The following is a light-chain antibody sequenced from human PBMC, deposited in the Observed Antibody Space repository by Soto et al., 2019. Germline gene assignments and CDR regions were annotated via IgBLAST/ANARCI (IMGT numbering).Light chain of an antibody. CDR2: GSS. CDR1: QGTRND. Sequence: DIQMNQSPSSLSASVVDRVTITCRASQGTRNDLGWYQQKPGKAPKRLIYGSSSLQSGVPSRFSGSGSGTEFILTISSLQPEDSATYYCLQHHSFPRTFGQGTKVDI. J-gene: IGKJ1*01. CDR3: LQHHSFPRT. V-gene: IGKV1-17*01.